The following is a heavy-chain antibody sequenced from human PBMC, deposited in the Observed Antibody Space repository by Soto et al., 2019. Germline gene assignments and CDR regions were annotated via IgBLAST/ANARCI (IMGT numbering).Heavy chain of an antibody. D-gene: IGHD6-6*01. V-gene: IGHV1-3*01. CDR3: ATEYSCWPLSFDY. J-gene: IGHJ4*02. Sequence: KFQGRVTITRDTSASTAYMELSSLRSEDMAVYYCATEYSCWPLSFDYWGQGTLVTVSS.